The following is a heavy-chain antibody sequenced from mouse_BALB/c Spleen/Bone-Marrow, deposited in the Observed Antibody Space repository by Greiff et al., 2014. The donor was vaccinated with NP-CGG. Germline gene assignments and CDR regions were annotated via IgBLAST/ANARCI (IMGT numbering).Heavy chain of an antibody. J-gene: IGHJ1*01. CDR2: IFPGTGTT. Sequence: QVQLQQPGAELVKPGASVKLSCKTSGYTFTSYWIQWVKQRPGQGLGWIGEIFPGTGTTYYNEKFKGKATLTIDTSSSTDYMQLSRLTSEDSAVYFCAREGSRLRGYFDVWGAGTTVTVSS. CDR1: GYTFTSYW. D-gene: IGHD1-1*01. V-gene: IGHV1S132*01. CDR3: AREGSRLRGYFDV.